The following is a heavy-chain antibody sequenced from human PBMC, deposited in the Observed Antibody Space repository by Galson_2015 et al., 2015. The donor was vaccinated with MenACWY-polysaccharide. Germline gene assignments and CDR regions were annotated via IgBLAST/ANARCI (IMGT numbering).Heavy chain of an antibody. V-gene: IGHV3-21*06. Sequence: SVRLSCAASGFTFSKFSMNWVRQAPGKGLEWFSSIRSTRRYIYYGDSVKGRFTISRDNDNNSLNLQMDSLRVEDTGVYYCARDPDTMFVAPWGQGNLVTVSS. D-gene: IGHD3-3*01. CDR2: IRSTRRYI. CDR3: ARDPDTMFVAP. J-gene: IGHJ5*02. CDR1: GFTFSKFS.